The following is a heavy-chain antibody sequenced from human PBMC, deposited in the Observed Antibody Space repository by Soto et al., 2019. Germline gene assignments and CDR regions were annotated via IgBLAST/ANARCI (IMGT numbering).Heavy chain of an antibody. CDR3: ARGFGRFNS. CDR2: IDGSGTTK. Sequence: EVQLLESGGGLVQPGGSLRLSCGVSGFTFNDFEMNWVRQAPGKGLEWLAYIDGSGTTKKYADSVRGRFTISRDNPNNPLFLQMSSLSAADTAIYYCARGFGRFNSWGQGTLVSVSS. D-gene: IGHD3-10*01. V-gene: IGHV3-48*03. CDR1: GFTFNDFE. J-gene: IGHJ4*02.